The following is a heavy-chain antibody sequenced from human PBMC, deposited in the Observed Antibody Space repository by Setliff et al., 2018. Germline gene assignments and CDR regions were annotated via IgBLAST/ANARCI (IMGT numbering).Heavy chain of an antibody. D-gene: IGHD3-22*01. CDR3: TTDSMFYFDSSGYHVLDY. CDR1: GFTFSRYW. CDR2: IKQDGSEK. J-gene: IGHJ4*02. Sequence: GGSLRLSCAASGFTFSRYWMSWVRQAPGKGLEWVANIKQDGSEKYYVDSVKGRFTISRDNAKNSLYLQMNSLRAEDTAVYYCTTDSMFYFDSSGYHVLDYWGQGTLVTVSS. V-gene: IGHV3-7*01.